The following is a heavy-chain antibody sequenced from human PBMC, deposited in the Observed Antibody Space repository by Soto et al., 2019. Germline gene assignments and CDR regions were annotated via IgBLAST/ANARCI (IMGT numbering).Heavy chain of an antibody. CDR2: TYYRSKWYN. J-gene: IGHJ3*02. CDR3: ARDRRDSSYCSGGSCYRASAFDI. D-gene: IGHD2-15*01. Sequence: QVPLQQSGPGLVKPSQTLSLTCAISGDSVSSNSAAWNWIRQSPSRGLEWLGRTYYRSKWYNDYAVSVKSRIIINPATSKNQFALQLNSVTPEDTAVYYCARDRRDSSYCSGGSCYRASAFDIWGQGTMVTVSS. CDR1: GDSVSSNSAA. V-gene: IGHV6-1*01.